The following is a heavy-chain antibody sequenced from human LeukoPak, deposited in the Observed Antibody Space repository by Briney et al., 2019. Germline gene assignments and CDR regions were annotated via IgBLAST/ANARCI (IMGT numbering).Heavy chain of an antibody. CDR3: ARGSWYCSSTSCYRGWFDP. V-gene: IGHV4-59*08. D-gene: IGHD2-2*01. Sequence: SETLSLTCTVSGGSISSYYWSWIRQPPGKGPEWIGYIYYSGSTYYNPSLKSRVTISVDTSKNQFSLKLSSVTAADTAVYYCARGSWYCSSTSCYRGWFDPWGQGTLVTVSS. CDR1: GGSISSYY. J-gene: IGHJ5*02. CDR2: IYYSGST.